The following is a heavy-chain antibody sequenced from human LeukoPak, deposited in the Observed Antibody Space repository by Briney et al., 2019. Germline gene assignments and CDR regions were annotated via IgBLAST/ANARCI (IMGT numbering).Heavy chain of an antibody. CDR2: IIPILGIA. Sequence: SVKVSCKASGGTFSSYAISWVRQAPGQGLEWMGRIIPILGIANYAQKFQGRVTMTRDTSISTAYMELSRLRSDDTAVYYCARAVVVVAATGLSFGCWFDPWGQGTLVAVSS. CDR3: ARAVVVVAATGLSFGCWFDP. V-gene: IGHV1-69*04. J-gene: IGHJ5*02. D-gene: IGHD2-15*01. CDR1: GGTFSSYA.